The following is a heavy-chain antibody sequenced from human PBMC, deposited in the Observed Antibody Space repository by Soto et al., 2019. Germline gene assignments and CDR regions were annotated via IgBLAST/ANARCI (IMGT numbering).Heavy chain of an antibody. J-gene: IGHJ6*02. D-gene: IGHD2-2*02. CDR3: AAYTTSSWSSTMDV. V-gene: IGHV5-51*01. CDR1: ENSFRIYW. Sequence: PGESLKISCKASENSFRIYWIVWVRQMPGKGLEWMGMIYPGDSDGRYSPSFQGQVTISADESSRTAYLQWSSLEASDTAMYYCAAYTTSSWSSTMDVWGQGTAVTVSS. CDR2: IYPGDSDG.